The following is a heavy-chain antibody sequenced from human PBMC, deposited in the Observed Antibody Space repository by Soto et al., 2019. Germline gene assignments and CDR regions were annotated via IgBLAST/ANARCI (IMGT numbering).Heavy chain of an antibody. Sequence: LSLTCAVYGGSFSGYYWSWIRQPPGKGLEWIGEINHSGSTNYNPSLKSRVTISVDTSKNQFSLKLSSVTAADTAVYYCARPHSDYDFWSDYGMDVWGQGTTVTVSS. V-gene: IGHV4-34*01. D-gene: IGHD3-3*01. CDR1: GGSFSGYY. J-gene: IGHJ6*02. CDR3: ARPHSDYDFWSDYGMDV. CDR2: INHSGST.